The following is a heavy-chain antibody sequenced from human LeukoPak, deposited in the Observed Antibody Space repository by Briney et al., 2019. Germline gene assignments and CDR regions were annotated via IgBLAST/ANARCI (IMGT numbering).Heavy chain of an antibody. CDR2: IIPLFGTA. D-gene: IGHD4-23*01. V-gene: IGHV1-69*01. Sequence: SVKVSCKASGGSFSSYAINWVRQAPGQGLEWMGGIIPLFGTANHAQKFQDRVTITAVESMSTVYMELSSLRSEDTAVYYCARGWLAETTVVTPYNYWGQGTLVTVSS. CDR1: GGSFSSYA. CDR3: ARGWLAETTVVTPYNY. J-gene: IGHJ4*02.